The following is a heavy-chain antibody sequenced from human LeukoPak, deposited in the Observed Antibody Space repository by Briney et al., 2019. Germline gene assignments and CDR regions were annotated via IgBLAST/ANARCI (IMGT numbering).Heavy chain of an antibody. D-gene: IGHD3-16*01. V-gene: IGHV3-30*02. CDR1: GFTFSSYG. Sequence: GGSLRLSCAASGFTFSSYGMHWVRQAPGKGLEWVALIRYDGSNKYYADSVKGRFTISRDNSKNTLYLQMNSLRAEDTAVYYCAKDSTLGEWLYYYYYYMDVWGKGTTVTVSS. CDR2: IRYDGSNK. J-gene: IGHJ6*03. CDR3: AKDSTLGEWLYYYYYYMDV.